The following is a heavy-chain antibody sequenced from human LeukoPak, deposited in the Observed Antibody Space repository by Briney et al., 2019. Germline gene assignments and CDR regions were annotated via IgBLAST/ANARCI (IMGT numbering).Heavy chain of an antibody. V-gene: IGHV3-30*18. CDR3: AQGGSEIYYYYHGMDV. Sequence: GKSLRLSCAASGFTFSGFAMHWVRQAPGKGLEWVAVISYDGSDKYYADSVKGRFTISRDNSKNTLYLQMNSLRVEDTAVFYCAQGGSEIYYYYHGMDVWGQGTTVTVSS. CDR1: GFTFSGFA. CDR2: ISYDGSDK. D-gene: IGHD3-10*01. J-gene: IGHJ6*02.